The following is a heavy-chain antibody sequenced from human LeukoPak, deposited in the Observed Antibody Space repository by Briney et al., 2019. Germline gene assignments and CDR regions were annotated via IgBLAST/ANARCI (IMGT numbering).Heavy chain of an antibody. Sequence: ASVKVSCKASGYIFFSLAMNWVRQAPGQGLEWMGWINTNTGNPTYAQGFTGRFVFSLDTSVSTAYLQISSLKAEDTAVYYCARSHGRGLHGSYDYWGQGTLVTVSS. D-gene: IGHD1-26*01. CDR2: INTNTGNP. CDR3: ARSHGRGLHGSYDY. V-gene: IGHV7-4-1*02. CDR1: GYIFFSLA. J-gene: IGHJ4*02.